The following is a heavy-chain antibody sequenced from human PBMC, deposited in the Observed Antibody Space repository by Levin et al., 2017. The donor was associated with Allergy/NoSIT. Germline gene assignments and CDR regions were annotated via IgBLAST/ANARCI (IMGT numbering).Heavy chain of an antibody. D-gene: IGHD4-11*01. V-gene: IGHV5-10-1*01. Sequence: GESLKISCQGSGYTFTTYWITWVRQMPGKGLEWLGRIDPTNSYTNYSTSFQGHVTIPADKSISTAYLQWSSLKASDTAMYYCARLTDYSNYICFDRWGQGTLVTVSS. CDR1: GYTFTTYW. J-gene: IGHJ5*02. CDR2: IDPTNSYT. CDR3: ARLTDYSNYICFDR.